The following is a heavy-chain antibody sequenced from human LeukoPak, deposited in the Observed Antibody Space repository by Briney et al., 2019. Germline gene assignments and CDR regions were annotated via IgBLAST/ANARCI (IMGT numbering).Heavy chain of an antibody. CDR3: ARLYSSSSGLRASDY. J-gene: IGHJ4*02. V-gene: IGHV3-48*03. CDR1: GFTFSSYE. D-gene: IGHD6-6*01. Sequence: PTGGSLRLSCAASGFTFSSYEMNWVRQAPGKGLEWVSYISSSGSTIFYADSVKGRFTISRDNAKNSLYLRMNSLRAEDTAVYYCARLYSSSSGLRASDYWGQGTLVTVSS. CDR2: ISSSGSTI.